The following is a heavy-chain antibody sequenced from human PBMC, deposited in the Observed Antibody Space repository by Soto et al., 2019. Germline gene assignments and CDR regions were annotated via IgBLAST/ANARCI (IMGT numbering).Heavy chain of an antibody. V-gene: IGHV2-5*01. CDR1: GFSLSVYGVR. CDR2: IHWNDDK. J-gene: IGHJ5*02. CDR3: AHTKDSSGFLTS. Sequence: SGPTLVNHTQTLTLTCSFSGFSLSVYGVRVIWFRQPPGETLEWLALIHWNDDKRYSPYLKSRLTITKDTSKNQVVLTLTNLDPLDTGTYFCAHTKDSSGFLTSWGQGILVTVSS. D-gene: IGHD3-22*01.